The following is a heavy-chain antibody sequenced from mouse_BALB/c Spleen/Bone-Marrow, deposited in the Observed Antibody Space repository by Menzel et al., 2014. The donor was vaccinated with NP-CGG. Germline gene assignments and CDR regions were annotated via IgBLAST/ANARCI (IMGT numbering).Heavy chain of an antibody. Sequence: EVQLVESGGDLVKPGGSLKLSCAASGFTFSSYGMSWVRQTPDKRLGWVATISTGGSQTYYTDSVKGRFTISRDNAKNTLYLQMSSLKSEDSAIYYCARRGYDNSYWYFGVWGAGTTVTVSS. CDR2: ISTGGSQT. J-gene: IGHJ1*01. CDR3: ARRGYDNSYWYFGV. D-gene: IGHD2-3*01. CDR1: GFTFSSYG. V-gene: IGHV5-6*01.